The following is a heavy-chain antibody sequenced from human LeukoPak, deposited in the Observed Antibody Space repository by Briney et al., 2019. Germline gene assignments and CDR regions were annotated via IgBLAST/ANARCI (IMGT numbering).Heavy chain of an antibody. Sequence: SETLSLTCTVSGGSISTNYWSWLRQPPGKGLEWIGFISYSGSPSYNPSLKSRVTISVDTSKIQFSLKLSSVTAADTAVYYCARESLIVEAGTNAFDIWGQGTMVIVSS. D-gene: IGHD6-19*01. V-gene: IGHV4-59*01. CDR3: ARESLIVEAGTNAFDI. J-gene: IGHJ3*02. CDR1: GGSISTNY. CDR2: ISYSGSP.